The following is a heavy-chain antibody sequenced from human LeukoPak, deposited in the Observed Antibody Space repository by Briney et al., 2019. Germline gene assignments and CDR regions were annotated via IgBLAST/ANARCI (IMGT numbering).Heavy chain of an antibody. CDR3: ARGTMTTVTYYFDY. D-gene: IGHD4-17*01. CDR1: GGSFSGYY. CDR2: INHSGST. Sequence: PETLSLTCVVYGGSFSGYYWGWIRQPPGKGLEWIGEINHSGSTNYNPSLKSRVTISVDTSKNQFSLKLSSVTAADTAVYYCARGTMTTVTYYFDYWGQGTLVTVSS. J-gene: IGHJ4*02. V-gene: IGHV4-34*01.